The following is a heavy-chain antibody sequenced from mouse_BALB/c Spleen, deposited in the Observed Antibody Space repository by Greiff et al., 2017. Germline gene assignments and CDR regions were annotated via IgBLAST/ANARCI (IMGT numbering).Heavy chain of an antibody. D-gene: IGHD2-3*01. V-gene: IGHV1-80*01. CDR3: ARWILRYYFDY. J-gene: IGHJ2*01. CDR1: GYAFSSYW. CDR2: IYPGDGDT. Sequence: GQLHQSGAELVRPGSSVKISCKASGYAFSSYWMNWVKQRPGQGLEWIGQIYPGDGDTNYNGKFKGKATLTADKSSSTAYMQLSSLTSEDSAVYFCARWILRYYFDYWGQGTTLTVSS.